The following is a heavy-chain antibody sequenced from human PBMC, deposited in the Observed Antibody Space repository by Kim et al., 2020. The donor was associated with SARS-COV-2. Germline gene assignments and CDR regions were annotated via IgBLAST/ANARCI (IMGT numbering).Heavy chain of an antibody. Sequence: SQTLSLTCAVFVGSFSGYYWNWTRSPPGKGLEWIGEINHSGRTNSNPSLKSRVTMTGEMSKNQFSLSLNSVTAAATAVYFCARGWAYGSGRSHYDYWGLGTLLGVSS. J-gene: IGHJ4*02. D-gene: IGHD3-10*01. CDR3: ARGWAYGSGRSHYDY. V-gene: IGHV4-34*01. CDR2: INHSGRT. CDR1: VGSFSGYY.